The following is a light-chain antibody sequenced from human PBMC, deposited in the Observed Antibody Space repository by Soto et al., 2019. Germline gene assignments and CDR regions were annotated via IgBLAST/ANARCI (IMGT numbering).Light chain of an antibody. CDR3: QQHNSYPLT. CDR2: KAS. J-gene: IGKJ4*01. Sequence: DIQMTQSPATLSASVGDRVTLTCRASQNVNGWLAWYQQKPGKAPKLLINKASTLESGVPSRFSGRGSGTEFTLTISSLQPEDFATYYCQQHNSYPLTFGGGTKVDIK. CDR1: QNVNGW. V-gene: IGKV1-5*03.